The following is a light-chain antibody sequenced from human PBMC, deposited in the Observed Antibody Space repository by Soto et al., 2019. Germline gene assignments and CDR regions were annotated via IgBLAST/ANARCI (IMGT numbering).Light chain of an antibody. CDR2: DVT. CDR3: SSYTSRSTLV. CDR1: SSDVGGYHY. Sequence: QSVLTQPASVSGSPGQSITISCTGTSSDVGGYHYVSWYQQYPGRAPKLMIYDVTNRPSGVSNRFSGSKSVNTASLTISGLQAEDEADYYCSSYTSRSTLVFATGTKLTV. V-gene: IGLV2-14*03. J-gene: IGLJ1*01.